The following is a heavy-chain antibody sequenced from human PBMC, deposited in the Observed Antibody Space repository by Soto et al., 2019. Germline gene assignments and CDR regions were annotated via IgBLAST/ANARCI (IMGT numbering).Heavy chain of an antibody. CDR3: ARGYCSGGRCYEPYYYYYMDV. V-gene: IGHV1-46*03. Sequence: QVQLVQSGAEVKKPGASVKVSCKASGYTFTSYYMHWVRQAPGQGLEWMGIINPSGGSTSYAQKFQGRVTMTRDTSTSRVYVELSSMRSEDTAVYYCARGYCSGGRCYEPYYYYYMDVWGKGTTVTVSS. CDR1: GYTFTSYY. D-gene: IGHD2-15*01. CDR2: INPSGGST. J-gene: IGHJ6*03.